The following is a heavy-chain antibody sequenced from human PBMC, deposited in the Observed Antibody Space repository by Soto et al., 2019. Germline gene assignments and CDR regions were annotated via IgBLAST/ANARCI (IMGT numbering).Heavy chain of an antibody. J-gene: IGHJ2*01. V-gene: IGHV1-69*01. CDR3: ARGVHYYDSSGYYSSYGYFDL. D-gene: IGHD3-22*01. CDR2: IIPIFGTA. CDR1: GGTFSSYA. Sequence: QVQLVQSGAEVKKPGSSVKVSCKASGGTFSSYAISWVRQAPGQGLEWMGGIIPIFGTANYAQKFQGRVTITADESTSTAYMELSSLRSEDTAVYYCARGVHYYDSSGYYSSYGYFDLWGRGTLVTVSS.